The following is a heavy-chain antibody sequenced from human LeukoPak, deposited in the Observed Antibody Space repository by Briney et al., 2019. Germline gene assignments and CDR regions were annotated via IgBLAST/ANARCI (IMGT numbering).Heavy chain of an antibody. V-gene: IGHV3-30*18. CDR2: ISYDGSNK. CDR1: GFTFSSYG. CDR3: AKDGPAAAGIDY. Sequence: PGRSLRLSCAASGFTFSSYGMHWVRQAPGKGLGWVAVISYDGSNKYYADSVKGRFTISRDNSKNTLYLQMNSLRAEDTAVYYCAKDGPAAAGIDYWGQGTLVTVSS. D-gene: IGHD6-13*01. J-gene: IGHJ4*02.